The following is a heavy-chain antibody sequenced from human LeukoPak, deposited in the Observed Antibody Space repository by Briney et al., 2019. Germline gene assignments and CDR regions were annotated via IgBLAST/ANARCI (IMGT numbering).Heavy chain of an antibody. CDR1: GFTFSGYS. D-gene: IGHD6-6*01. Sequence: GGSLRLSCAASGFTFSGYSMNRVRQTPGKGLEWLSYISSSSGTIYSADSVKGRFTISRDNAKNSLYLQMNSLRAEDTAVYYCARGPNSNWSGLDFWGQGTLLTVSS. CDR3: ARGPNSNWSGLDF. CDR2: ISSSSGTI. V-gene: IGHV3-48*01. J-gene: IGHJ4*02.